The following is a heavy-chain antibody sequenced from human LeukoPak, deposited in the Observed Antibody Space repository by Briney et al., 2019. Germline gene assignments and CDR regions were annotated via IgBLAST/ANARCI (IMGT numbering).Heavy chain of an antibody. D-gene: IGHD3-22*01. CDR3: ARDIYYDSSGYYGSVY. CDR1: GFTFSSYS. V-gene: IGHV3-48*04. Sequence: GGSLRLSCAASGFTFSSYSMNWVRQAPGKGLEWVSYISSSSSTIYYADSVKGRFTISRDNAKNSLYLQMNSLRAEDTAVYYCARDIYYDSSGYYGSVYWGQGTLVSVSS. CDR2: ISSSSSTI. J-gene: IGHJ4*02.